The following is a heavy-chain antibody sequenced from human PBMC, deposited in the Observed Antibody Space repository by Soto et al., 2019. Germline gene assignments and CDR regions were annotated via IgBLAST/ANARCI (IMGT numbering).Heavy chain of an antibody. CDR2: ISAYNGNT. D-gene: IGHD6-19*01. CDR1: GYTFTSYG. CDR3: ARLKIAVAGILNYFDY. Sequence: ASVKVSCKASGYTFTSYGISWVRQAPGQGLEWMGWISAYNGNTNYAQKLQGRVTMTTDTSTSTAYTELRSLRSDDTAVYYCARLKIAVAGILNYFDYWGQGTLVTVSS. J-gene: IGHJ4*02. V-gene: IGHV1-18*01.